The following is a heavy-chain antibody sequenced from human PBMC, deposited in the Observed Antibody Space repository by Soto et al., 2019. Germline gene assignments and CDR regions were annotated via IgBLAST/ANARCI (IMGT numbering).Heavy chain of an antibody. J-gene: IGHJ6*02. CDR2: INPSGGST. V-gene: IGHV1-46*01. Sequence: GASVKVSCKASGYTFTSYYMHWVRQAPGQGLEWMGIINPSGGSTTYAQKFHGRVTMTRDTSRSTVYMELSSLRSEDSAVYYSAGTMVRGVHYYCYRMVVWGQVTTVTVSS. D-gene: IGHD3-10*01. CDR1: GYTFTSYY. CDR3: AGTMVRGVHYYCYRMVV.